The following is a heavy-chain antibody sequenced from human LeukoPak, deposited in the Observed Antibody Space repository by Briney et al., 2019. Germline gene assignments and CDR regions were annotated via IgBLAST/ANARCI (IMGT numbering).Heavy chain of an antibody. V-gene: IGHV1-69*04. Sequence: ASVKVSCKASGGTFSSYAISWVRQAPGQGLEWMGRIIPILGIANYAQKFQGRVTITADKSTSTAYMELSSLRSEDTAVYYCVTSAYCGGDCYSGRDYWGQGTLVTVSS. CDR2: IIPILGIA. J-gene: IGHJ4*02. CDR3: VTSAYCGGDCYSGRDY. CDR1: GGTFSSYA. D-gene: IGHD2-21*02.